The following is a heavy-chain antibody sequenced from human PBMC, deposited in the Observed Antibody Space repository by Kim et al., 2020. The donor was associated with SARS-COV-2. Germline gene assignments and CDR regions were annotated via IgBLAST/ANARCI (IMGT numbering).Heavy chain of an antibody. D-gene: IGHD6-19*01. CDR3: ARVFGSGWYQGFEH. CDR2: ISYDGSQT. Sequence: GGSLRLSCAASGFIFSDHAMHWVRQAPGKGLEWVAVISYDGSQTHYADSVQGRFTISRDNSKNTLYLQMNSLRTEETAVYYCARVFGSGWYQGFEHWGQGTVVPVST. V-gene: IGHV3-30*04. CDR1: GFIFSDHA. J-gene: IGHJ4*02.